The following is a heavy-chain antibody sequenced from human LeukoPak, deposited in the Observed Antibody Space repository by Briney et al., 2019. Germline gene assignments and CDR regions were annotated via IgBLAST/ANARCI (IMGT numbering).Heavy chain of an antibody. V-gene: IGHV3-7*01. Sequence: GGSLRLSCAASGFTFSSYWMRWVRQAPGKGLEWVANIKQDGSEKYYVDSVKGRFTISRDNAKNSLYLQMNSLRAEDTAVYYCASGVRIAAAGYWGQGTLVTVSS. CDR2: IKQDGSEK. D-gene: IGHD6-13*01. J-gene: IGHJ4*02. CDR1: GFTFSSYW. CDR3: ASGVRIAAAGY.